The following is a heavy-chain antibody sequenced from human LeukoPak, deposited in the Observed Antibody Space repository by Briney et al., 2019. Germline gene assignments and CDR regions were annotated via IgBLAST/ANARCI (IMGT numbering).Heavy chain of an antibody. CDR3: ARSITIFGVVIPRDYYMDV. CDR1: GYSISSGYY. V-gene: IGHV4-38-2*02. Sequence: PSETLSLTCTVSGYSISSGYYWGWIRQPPGKGLEWIGSIYHSGSTYYNPSLKSRVTISVDTSKNQFSLKLSSVTAADTAIYYCARSITIFGVVIPRDYYMDVWGKGTTVTVSS. J-gene: IGHJ6*03. CDR2: IYHSGST. D-gene: IGHD3-3*01.